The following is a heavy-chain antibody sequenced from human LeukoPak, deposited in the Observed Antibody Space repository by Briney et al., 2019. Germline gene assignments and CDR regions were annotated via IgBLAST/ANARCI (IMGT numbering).Heavy chain of an antibody. J-gene: IGHJ4*02. CDR2: IHYSGSS. Sequence: SETLSLTCTVSGDSIIGYYWTWIRQPPGKGLEWIGYIHYSGSSNYNPSLQSRVTISVDTSKNQFSLKLSSVTAADTAVYYCARTAGYSYYFDYWGQGTLVTVSS. V-gene: IGHV4-59*08. CDR1: GDSIIGYY. D-gene: IGHD1-26*01. CDR3: ARTAGYSYYFDY.